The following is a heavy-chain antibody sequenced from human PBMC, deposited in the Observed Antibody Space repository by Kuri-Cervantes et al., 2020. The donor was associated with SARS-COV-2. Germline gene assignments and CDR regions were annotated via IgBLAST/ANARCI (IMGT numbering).Heavy chain of an antibody. Sequence: GESLKISCAASGFTFSSYEMHWVRQAPGKGLEWASYISSSGSAIYYADSVKGRFTISRDNAKNSLYLQMNSLRDEDTAVYYCARESRDAYNLGSFDLWGRGTLVTVSS. CDR1: GFTFSSYE. D-gene: IGHD5-24*01. CDR3: ARESRDAYNLGSFDL. CDR2: ISSSGSAI. J-gene: IGHJ2*01. V-gene: IGHV3-48*03.